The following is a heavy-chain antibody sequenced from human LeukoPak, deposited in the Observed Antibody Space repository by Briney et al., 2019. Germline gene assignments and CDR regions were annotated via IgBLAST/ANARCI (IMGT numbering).Heavy chain of an antibody. CDR2: ISGRVGST. V-gene: IGHV3-23*01. CDR3: TRDGIPETNWSGYYVDY. D-gene: IGHD3-3*01. Sequence: TGGSLRLSCAASGFTFNTYGMSWVRQAPGKGLEWVSAISGRVGSTYYTDSVKGRFTISRDNAKNTVYLQMNSLKTEDTAVYYCTRDGIPETNWSGYYVDYWGQGTLVTVSS. CDR1: GFTFNTYG. J-gene: IGHJ4*02.